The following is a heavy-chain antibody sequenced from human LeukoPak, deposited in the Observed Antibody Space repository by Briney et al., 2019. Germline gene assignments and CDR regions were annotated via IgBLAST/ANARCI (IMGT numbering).Heavy chain of an antibody. D-gene: IGHD4-17*01. J-gene: IGHJ4*02. CDR2: IYTSAST. CDR3: ARAGGTTDSVFFDY. CDR1: GGSISSGSYY. Sequence: SQTLSLTCTVSGGSISSGSYYWSWIRQPAGKGLEWIGRIYTSASTNYNPSLKSRVTISVDTSKNQFSLKLSSVTAADTAVYYCARAGGTTDSVFFDYWGQGTLVTVSS. V-gene: IGHV4-61*02.